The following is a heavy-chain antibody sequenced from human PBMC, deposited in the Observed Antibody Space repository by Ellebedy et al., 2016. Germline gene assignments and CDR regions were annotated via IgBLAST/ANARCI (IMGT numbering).Heavy chain of an antibody. V-gene: IGHV4-39*07. CDR3: ARDYSCSGGSRYLTYYYYGMDV. J-gene: IGHJ6*02. Sequence: SETLSLXCTVSGGSISSSSYYWGWIRQPPGKGLEWIGSIYYSGSTYYNPSLKSRVTISVDTSKNQFSLKLSSVTAADTAVYYCARDYSCSGGSRYLTYYYYGMDVWGQGTTVTVSS. CDR1: GGSISSSSYY. D-gene: IGHD2-15*01. CDR2: IYYSGST.